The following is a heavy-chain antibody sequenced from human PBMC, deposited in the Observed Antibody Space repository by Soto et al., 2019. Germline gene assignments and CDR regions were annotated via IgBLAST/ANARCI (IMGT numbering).Heavy chain of an antibody. V-gene: IGHV1-8*01. Sequence: ASVKVSCKASGYTFTSYDINWVRQATGQGLEWMGWMNPNSGNTGYAQKFQGRVTMTRNTSISTAYMELSSLISEDTAVYYCARGPASGTPELLDYWGQGTLVTVSS. D-gene: IGHD3-10*01. CDR3: ARGPASGTPELLDY. J-gene: IGHJ4*02. CDR2: MNPNSGNT. CDR1: GYTFTSYD.